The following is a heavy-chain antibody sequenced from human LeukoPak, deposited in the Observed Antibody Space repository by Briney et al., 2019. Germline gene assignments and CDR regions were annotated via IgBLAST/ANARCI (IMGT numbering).Heavy chain of an antibody. Sequence: PSETLSLTCTVSGGSISSSSYYWGWIRQPPGKGLEWIGSIHYGGSTYYSPSLKSRVTISVDTSKNQFSLKLSSVTAADTAVYYCARRQLLPGYSSGWIDYWGQGTLVTVSS. CDR3: ARRQLLPGYSSGWIDY. D-gene: IGHD6-19*01. CDR1: GGSISSSSYY. V-gene: IGHV4-39*01. CDR2: IHYGGST. J-gene: IGHJ4*02.